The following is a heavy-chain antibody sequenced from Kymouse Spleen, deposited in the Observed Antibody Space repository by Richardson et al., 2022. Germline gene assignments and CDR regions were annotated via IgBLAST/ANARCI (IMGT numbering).Heavy chain of an antibody. CDR1: GGSFSGYY. CDR2: INHSGST. J-gene: IGHJ4*02. CDR3: AREDIVATPFDY. V-gene: IGHV4-34*01. D-gene: IGHD5-12*01. Sequence: QVQLQQWGAGLLKPSETLSLTCAVYGGSFSGYYWSWIRQPPGKGLEWIGEINHSGSTNYNPSLKSRVTISVDTSKNQFSLKLSSVTAADTAVYYCAREDIVATPFDYWGQGTLVTVSS.